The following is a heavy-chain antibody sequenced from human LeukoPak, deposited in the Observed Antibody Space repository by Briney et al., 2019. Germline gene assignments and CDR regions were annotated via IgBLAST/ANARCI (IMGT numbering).Heavy chain of an antibody. Sequence: GGSLRLSCAASGFTFSSYAMSWVRQAPGKGLEWVSAISGSGGSTYYADSVKGRFTISRDNSKNTLYLQMNSLRAEDTAVYYCARVMAYYYDSSGYYPTGFDYWGQGTLVTVSS. CDR2: ISGSGGST. V-gene: IGHV3-23*01. J-gene: IGHJ4*02. CDR3: ARVMAYYYDSSGYYPTGFDY. CDR1: GFTFSSYA. D-gene: IGHD3-22*01.